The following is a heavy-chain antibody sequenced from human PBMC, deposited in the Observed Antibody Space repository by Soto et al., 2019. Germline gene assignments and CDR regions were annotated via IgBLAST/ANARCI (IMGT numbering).Heavy chain of an antibody. CDR3: ARRVLGYCSGGSCYFHYYYGMDV. D-gene: IGHD2-15*01. J-gene: IGHJ6*02. CDR1: GYTFTSYG. V-gene: IGHV1-18*01. CDR2: ISAYNGNI. Sequence: QVQLVQSGAEVKKPGASVKVSCKASGYTFTSYGISWVRQAPGQGLEWMGWISAYNGNINYAQKLQGRVTMTTDTSTSTAYMELRSLRSDDTAVYYCARRVLGYCSGGSCYFHYYYGMDVWGQGTTVTVSS.